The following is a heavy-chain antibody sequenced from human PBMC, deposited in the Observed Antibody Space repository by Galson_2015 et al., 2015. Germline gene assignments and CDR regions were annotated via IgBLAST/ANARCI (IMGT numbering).Heavy chain of an antibody. V-gene: IGHV3-23*01. J-gene: IGHJ6*02. CDR2: ISGSGGST. CDR3: AKVSYCSGGSCYRRVYYYYGMDV. D-gene: IGHD2-15*01. CDR1: GFTFSSYA. Sequence: SLRLSCAASGFTFSSYAVSWVRQAPGKGLEWVSAISGSGGSTYYADSVKGRFTISRDNSKNTLYLQMNSLRAEDTAVYYCAKVSYCSGGSCYRRVYYYYGMDVWGQGTTVTVSS.